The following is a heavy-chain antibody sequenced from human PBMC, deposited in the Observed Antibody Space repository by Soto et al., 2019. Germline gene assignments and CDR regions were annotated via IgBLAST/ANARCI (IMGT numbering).Heavy chain of an antibody. CDR2: IIPIFGTA. Sequence: QVQLVQSGAEVKKPGSSVKVSCKASGGTFSSYAISWVRQAPGQGLEWMGGIIPIFGTANYAQKFQGRVKITADESTSTAYMELSRLRSEETAVYYCTFGERYQALDYWGQGTLVTVSS. V-gene: IGHV1-69*12. D-gene: IGHD3-10*01. CDR1: GGTFSSYA. J-gene: IGHJ4*02. CDR3: TFGERYQALDY.